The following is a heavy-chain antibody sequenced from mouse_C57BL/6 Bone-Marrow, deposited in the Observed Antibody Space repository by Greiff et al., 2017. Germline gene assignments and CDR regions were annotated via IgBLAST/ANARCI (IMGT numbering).Heavy chain of an antibody. CDR1: GYAFSSSW. CDR3: ARGSELDFDY. V-gene: IGHV1-82*01. D-gene: IGHD3-1*01. Sequence: QVQLQQSGPELVKPGASVTISCKASGYAFSSSWMNWVKQRPGKGLEWIGRIYPGDGDTNYNGKFKGKATLTADKSSSTAYMQLSSLTSEDSAVYFCARGSELDFDYGGQGTTLTVSA. J-gene: IGHJ2*01. CDR2: IYPGDGDT.